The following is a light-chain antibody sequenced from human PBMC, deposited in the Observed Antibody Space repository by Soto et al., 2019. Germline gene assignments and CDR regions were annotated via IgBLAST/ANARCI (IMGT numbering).Light chain of an antibody. CDR1: QNIGKY. CDR2: GAS. V-gene: IGKV1-39*01. CDR3: QQSYNLPRT. J-gene: IGKJ2*01. Sequence: DIQMTQSPSSLSASLGDRVTITCRASQNIGKYLIWYQQKPGKAPNVLIYGASNLQSGVSSRFSGGGFGTDFTLTINSLRSEDFATYYCQQSYNLPRTFGQGTPLETK.